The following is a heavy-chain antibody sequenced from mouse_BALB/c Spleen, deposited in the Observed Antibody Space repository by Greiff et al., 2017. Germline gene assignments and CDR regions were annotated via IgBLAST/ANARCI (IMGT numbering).Heavy chain of an antibody. Sequence: VQLKQSGAELVRPGSSVKISCKASGYAFSSYWMNWVKQSHGKSLEWIGYIYPYNGGTGYNQKFKSKATLTVDNSSSTAYMELRSLTSEDSAVYYCAREGGLGRDYWGQGTTLTVSS. D-gene: IGHD3-3*01. CDR1: GYAFSSYW. CDR2: IYPYNGGT. CDR3: AREGGLGRDY. V-gene: IGHV1S29*02. J-gene: IGHJ2*01.